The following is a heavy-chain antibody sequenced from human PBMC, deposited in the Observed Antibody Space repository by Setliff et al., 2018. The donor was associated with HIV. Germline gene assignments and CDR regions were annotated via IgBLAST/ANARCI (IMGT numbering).Heavy chain of an antibody. V-gene: IGHV3-53*01. D-gene: IGHD1-7*01. CDR2: IYSGGNT. J-gene: IGHJ6*03. CDR1: GFIVRTNY. Sequence: GGSLRLSCAASGFIVRTNYMSWVRQAPGKGLEWVAVIYSGGNTYYADSVKGRFTISRDNAKKSLYLQINSLRAEDTAAYYCTRDYAYDWNSVMDVWGKGTTVTVS. CDR3: TRDYAYDWNSVMDV.